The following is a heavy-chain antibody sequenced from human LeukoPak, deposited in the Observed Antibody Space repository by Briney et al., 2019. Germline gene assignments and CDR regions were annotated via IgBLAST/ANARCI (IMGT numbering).Heavy chain of an antibody. CDR3: ARTVLLPWYAFDI. CDR2: IYYSGST. D-gene: IGHD2-15*01. J-gene: IGHJ3*02. CDR1: GDSISSSSSY. V-gene: IGHV4-39*01. Sequence: SETLSLTCTVSGDSISSSSSYWGWIRQPPGEGLEWIGSIYYSGSTYYNTSLKSRVTISVDTSKNQFSLRLNSVTAADTAVYYCARTVLLPWYAFDIWGQETMVTVSP.